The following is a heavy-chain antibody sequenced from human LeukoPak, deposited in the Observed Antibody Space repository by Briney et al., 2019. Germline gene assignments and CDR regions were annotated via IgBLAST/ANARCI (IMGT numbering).Heavy chain of an antibody. CDR1: GGTFSSYA. V-gene: IGHV1-69*01. CDR2: IIPIFGTA. CDR3: ARGFADYAYYYYMDG. D-gene: IGHD4-17*01. Sequence: SVKVSCKASGGTFSSYAISWVRQAPGQGLEWMGGIIPIFGTANYAQKFQGRVPITADESTSTAYMELNSIRSEDTDVYDCARGFADYAYYYYMDGGSKRRTVTV. J-gene: IGHJ6*03.